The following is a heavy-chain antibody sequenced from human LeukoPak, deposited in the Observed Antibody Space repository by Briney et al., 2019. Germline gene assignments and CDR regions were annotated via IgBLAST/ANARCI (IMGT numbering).Heavy chain of an antibody. Sequence: GGSLRLSCVASGFTFSSNSMNWVRQAPGKGLEWISYISGSGVTINYADSVEGRFTISRDNAKNSLYLQMNSLRVEDTAVYFCAKGRRPIDYWGQGTLVTVSS. CDR3: AKGRRPIDY. D-gene: IGHD1-14*01. CDR2: ISGSGVTI. J-gene: IGHJ4*02. CDR1: GFTFSSNS. V-gene: IGHV3-48*04.